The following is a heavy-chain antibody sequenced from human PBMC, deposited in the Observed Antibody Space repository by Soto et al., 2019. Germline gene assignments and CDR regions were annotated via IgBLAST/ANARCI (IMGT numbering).Heavy chain of an antibody. CDR3: ARGPSIQFLHLYGSGSNTWFDP. D-gene: IGHD3-10*01. J-gene: IGHJ5*02. Sequence: GASVKVSCKXSGYTFTSYDINWVRQATGQGLEWMGWMNPNSGNTGYAQKFQGRVTMTRNTSISTAYMELSSLRSEDTAVYYCARGPSIQFLHLYGSGSNTWFDPWGQGTLVTVSS. V-gene: IGHV1-8*01. CDR1: GYTFTSYD. CDR2: MNPNSGNT.